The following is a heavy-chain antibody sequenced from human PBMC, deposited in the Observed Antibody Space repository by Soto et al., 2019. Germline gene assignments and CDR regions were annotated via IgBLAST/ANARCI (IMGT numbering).Heavy chain of an antibody. CDR3: ARDQPGYSYGYGLGY. D-gene: IGHD5-18*01. J-gene: IGHJ4*02. Sequence: EVQLVESGGGLVKPGGSLRLSCAASGSTFSSYSMNWVRQAPGKGLEWVSSISSSSSYIYYADSVKGRFTISRDNAKNSLYRQMNSLRAEDTAVYYGARDQPGYSYGYGLGYWGQGTRVTVSS. CDR1: GSTFSSYS. CDR2: ISSSSSYI. V-gene: IGHV3-21*01.